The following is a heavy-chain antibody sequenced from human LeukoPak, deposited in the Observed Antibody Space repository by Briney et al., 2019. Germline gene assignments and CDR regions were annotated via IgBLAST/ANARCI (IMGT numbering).Heavy chain of an antibody. CDR1: GFTFSSYG. CDR2: IWYDGSNK. CDR3: ARDPTPYYYDSSGPDYYFDY. D-gene: IGHD3-22*01. J-gene: IGHJ4*02. Sequence: GGSLRLSCAASGFTFSSYGMHWVRQAPAKGLEWVAVIWYDGSNKYYADSVKGRFTISRDNSKNTLYLQMNSLRAEDTAVYYCARDPTPYYYDSSGPDYYFDYWGQGTLVTVSS. V-gene: IGHV3-33*01.